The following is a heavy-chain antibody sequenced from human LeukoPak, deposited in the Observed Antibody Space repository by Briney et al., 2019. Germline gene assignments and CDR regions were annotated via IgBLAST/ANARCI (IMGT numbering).Heavy chain of an antibody. D-gene: IGHD3-22*01. V-gene: IGHV4-39*02. CDR2: IYYSGSP. Sequence: PSETLSLTCTVSGGSISTSSYYWGWIRQPPGKGLEYIGSIYYSGSPYYNPSLKSRVTLSVDTSKNQLSLKLTSVTAADTAVYYCARVDYYDSSGGAFDIWGQGTMVSVSS. CDR1: GGSISTSSYY. CDR3: ARVDYYDSSGGAFDI. J-gene: IGHJ3*02.